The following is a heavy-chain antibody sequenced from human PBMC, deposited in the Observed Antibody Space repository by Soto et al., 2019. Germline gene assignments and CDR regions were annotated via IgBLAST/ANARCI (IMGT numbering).Heavy chain of an antibody. CDR2: IRSKANSYAT. Sequence: GGSLRLSCAASGFTFSGSAMHRVRQASGKGLEWVGRIRSKANSYATAYAASVKGRFTISRDDSKNTAYLQMNSLKTEDTAVYYCTAPNSVTMIVVGGDYYYYGMDVWGQGTTVTVSS. CDR1: GFTFSGSA. D-gene: IGHD3-22*01. J-gene: IGHJ6*02. CDR3: TAPNSVTMIVVGGDYYYYGMDV. V-gene: IGHV3-73*01.